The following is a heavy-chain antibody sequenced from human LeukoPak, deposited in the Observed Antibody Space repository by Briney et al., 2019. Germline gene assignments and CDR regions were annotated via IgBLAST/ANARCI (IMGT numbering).Heavy chain of an antibody. V-gene: IGHV1-69*04. D-gene: IGHD2-2*01. J-gene: IGHJ6*02. CDR3: ARDGNRYRRDYCSSTSCYARGGGYYYYGMDV. CDR1: GGTFSSYA. CDR2: IIPILGIA. Sequence: SVKVSCKASGGTFSSYAISWVRQAPGQGLEWMGRIIPILGIANYAQKFQGRVTITADKSTSTAYMELSSLRSEDTAVYYCARDGNRYRRDYCSSTSCYARGGGYYYYGMDVWGQGTTVTVSS.